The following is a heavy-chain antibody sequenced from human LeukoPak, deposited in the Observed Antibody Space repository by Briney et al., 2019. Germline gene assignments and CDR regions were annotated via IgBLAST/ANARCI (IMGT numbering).Heavy chain of an antibody. D-gene: IGHD2-15*01. CDR3: AGEAFTSRYCSGGSCYSHFDY. V-gene: IGHV1-69*04. CDR2: IIPILGIA. CDR1: GYTFTGYY. Sequence: SVKVSCKASGYTFTGYYMHWVRQAPGQGLEWMGRIIPILGIANYAQKFQGRVTITADKSTSTAYMELSSLRSEDTAVYYCAGEAFTSRYCSGGSCYSHFDYWGQGTLVTVSS. J-gene: IGHJ4*02.